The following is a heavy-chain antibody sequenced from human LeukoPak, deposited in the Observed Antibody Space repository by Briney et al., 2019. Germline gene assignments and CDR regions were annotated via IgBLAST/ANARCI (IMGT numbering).Heavy chain of an antibody. J-gene: IGHJ4*02. CDR3: ATPEKATITARFDY. CDR1: GYTLTELS. V-gene: IGHV1-24*01. D-gene: IGHD5-24*01. CDR2: CDPEDGET. Sequence: ASVKVSCKVSGYTLTELSMHWVRQAPGKGLEWMGGCDPEDGETIYAQKFQGRVTMTEDTSTDTAYMELSSLRSEDTAVYYCATPEKATITARFDYWGQGTLVTVSS.